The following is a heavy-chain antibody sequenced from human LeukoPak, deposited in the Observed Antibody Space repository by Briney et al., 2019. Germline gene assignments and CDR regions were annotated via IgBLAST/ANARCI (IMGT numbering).Heavy chain of an antibody. CDR2: INPSGGGT. V-gene: IGHV1-46*03. J-gene: IGHJ4*02. CDR1: GYTFTSYY. Sequence: ASVKVSCKASGYTFTSYYMHWVRQAPGQGLEWMGIINPSGGGTSYAQKFQGRVTMTRDTSTSTVYMELSSLKSEDTAVYYCAKKEGVYFDYWGQGTLVTVSS. CDR3: AKKEGVYFDY.